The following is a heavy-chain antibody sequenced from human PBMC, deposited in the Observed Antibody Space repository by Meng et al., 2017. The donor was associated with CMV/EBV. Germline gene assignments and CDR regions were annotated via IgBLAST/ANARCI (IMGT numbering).Heavy chain of an antibody. J-gene: IGHJ4*02. CDR2: ISSSRSTI. CDR1: GFTFSSYE. Sequence: GESLKTPCAASGFTFSSYEMNWVRQAPGKGLEGVSYISSSRSTIYYADTVKGRFLMSRDNAKNSLYLQMNRLKAEETAVDYCVSKSTVDSSGWYFSYAGLDYWGQGTLVTVSS. V-gene: IGHV3-48*03. D-gene: IGHD6-19*01. CDR3: VSKSTVDSSGWYFSYAGLDY.